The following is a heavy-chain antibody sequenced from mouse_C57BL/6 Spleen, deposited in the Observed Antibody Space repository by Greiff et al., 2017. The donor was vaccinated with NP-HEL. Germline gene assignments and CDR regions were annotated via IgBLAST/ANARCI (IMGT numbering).Heavy chain of an antibody. CDR1: GYTFTSYW. Sequence: QVQLQQPGAELVRPGSSVKLSCKASGYTFTSYWMHWVKQRPIQGLEWIGNIDPSDSETHYNQKFKDKATLTVDKSSSTAYMPLSRLTSEDSAVYYCARDYYGSSYDYWGQGTTLTVSS. D-gene: IGHD1-1*01. CDR2: IDPSDSET. V-gene: IGHV1-52*01. J-gene: IGHJ2*01. CDR3: ARDYYGSSYDY.